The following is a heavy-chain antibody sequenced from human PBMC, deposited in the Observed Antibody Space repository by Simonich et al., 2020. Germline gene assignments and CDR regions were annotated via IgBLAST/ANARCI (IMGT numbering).Heavy chain of an antibody. CDR3: ARAYSSSWYNWFDP. CDR2: IWYDGRNK. Sequence: QVQLVESGGGVVQPGRSLRLSCAASGFTFSSYGMHWVRQAPGKGLEGVEVIWYDGRNKYYADSVKGRFTISRDNSKNTLYLQMNSLRAEDTAVYYCARAYSSSWYNWFDPWGQGTLVTVSS. V-gene: IGHV3-33*01. D-gene: IGHD6-13*01. CDR1: GFTFSSYG. J-gene: IGHJ5*02.